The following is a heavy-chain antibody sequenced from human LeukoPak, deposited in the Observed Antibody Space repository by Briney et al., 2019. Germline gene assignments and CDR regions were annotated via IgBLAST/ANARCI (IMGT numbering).Heavy chain of an antibody. CDR3: ARDSGIAVAGTFGV. V-gene: IGHV1-18*01. J-gene: IGHJ4*02. Sequence: ASVKVSCKASGYTFTSYGVSWVRQAPGQGLEWMGWISAYNGNTNYAQKLQGRVTMTTETSTSTAYMELRRLRSDDTAVYYCARDSGIAVAGTFGVWGQGTLVTVSS. CDR2: ISAYNGNT. CDR1: GYTFTSYG. D-gene: IGHD6-19*01.